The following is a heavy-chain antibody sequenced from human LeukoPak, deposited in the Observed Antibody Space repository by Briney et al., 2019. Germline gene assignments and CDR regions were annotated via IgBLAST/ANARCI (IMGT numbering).Heavy chain of an antibody. J-gene: IGHJ4*02. Sequence: SETLSLTCAVSGYSISSGYYWGWIRQPPGKGLEWIGSIYHSGSTYYNPSLKSRVTISVDTSKNQFSLKLSSVTAADTAVYYCTRDEYGAADWGQGILVTVSS. CDR2: IYHSGST. D-gene: IGHD4-17*01. CDR1: GYSISSGYY. CDR3: TRDEYGAAD. V-gene: IGHV4-38-2*02.